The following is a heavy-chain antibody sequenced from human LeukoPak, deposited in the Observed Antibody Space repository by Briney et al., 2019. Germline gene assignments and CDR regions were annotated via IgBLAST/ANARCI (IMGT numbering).Heavy chain of an antibody. J-gene: IGHJ4*02. CDR3: TKVRSGSSSWALRVFDY. V-gene: IGHV3-23*01. Sequence: PGGSLRLSCAVSGFTFSSEAMGWVRQLPGGGLEWVSTISPAGGTTYYAESMKGRFTISRDNSKSTLYLQMNSLRVDDTAVYYCTKVRSGSSSWALRVFDYWGQGALVTVSS. CDR2: ISPAGGTT. D-gene: IGHD6-13*01. CDR1: GFTFSSEA.